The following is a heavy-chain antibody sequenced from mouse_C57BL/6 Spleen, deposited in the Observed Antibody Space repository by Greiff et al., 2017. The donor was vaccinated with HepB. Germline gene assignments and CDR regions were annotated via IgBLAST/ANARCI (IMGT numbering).Heavy chain of an antibody. CDR3: ARDGNWDGLYYFDY. J-gene: IGHJ2*01. D-gene: IGHD4-1*01. CDR1: GYSITSGYY. Sequence: EVQVVESGPGLVKPSQSLSLTCSVTGYSITSGYYWNWIRQFPGNKLEWMGYISYDGSNNYNPSLKNRISITRDTSKNQFFLKLNSVTTEDTATYYGARDGNWDGLYYFDYWGQGTTLTVSS. V-gene: IGHV3-6*01. CDR2: ISYDGSN.